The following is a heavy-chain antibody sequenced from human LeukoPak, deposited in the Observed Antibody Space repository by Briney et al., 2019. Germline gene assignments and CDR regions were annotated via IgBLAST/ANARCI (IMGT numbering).Heavy chain of an antibody. CDR3: ARVTSSWSYCYYYGMDV. V-gene: IGHV3-74*01. D-gene: IGHD2-2*01. CDR2: INSDGSST. J-gene: IGHJ6*02. CDR1: GFIFSSYW. Sequence: GGSLRLSCAASGFIFSSYWMHWVRQAPGKGLVWVSRINSDGSSTSYADSVKGRFTISRDNAKNTLYLQMNSLRAEDTAVYYCARVTSSWSYCYYYGMDVWGQGTTVTVSS.